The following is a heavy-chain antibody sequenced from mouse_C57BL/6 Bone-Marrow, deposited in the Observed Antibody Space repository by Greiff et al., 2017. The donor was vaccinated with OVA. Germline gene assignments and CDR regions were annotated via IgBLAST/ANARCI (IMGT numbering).Heavy chain of an antibody. CDR2: IWSGGST. D-gene: IGHD1-1*01. J-gene: IGHJ4*01. V-gene: IGHV2-2*01. CDR3: DRNVSSEGEMDY. CDR1: GFSLTSYG. Sequence: VQLQQSGPGLVQPSQSLSITCTVSGFSLTSYGVHWVRQSPGKGLEWLGVIWSGGSTDYNAAFISRLSISKDNSKSQVFFKMNSLQADDTAIYYCDRNVSSEGEMDYWGQGTSVTVSS.